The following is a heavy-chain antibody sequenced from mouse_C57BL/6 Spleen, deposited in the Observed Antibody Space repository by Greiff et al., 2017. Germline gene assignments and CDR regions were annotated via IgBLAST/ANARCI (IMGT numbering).Heavy chain of an antibody. CDR2: ISNLAYSI. Sequence: VQLQQSGGGLVQPGGSLKLSCAASGFTFSDYGMAWVRQAPRKGPEWVAFISNLAYSIYYADTVTGRFTISRENAKNTLYLEMSSLRSEDTAMYYCARSDGYSSWFAYWGQGTLVTVSA. CDR1: GFTFSDYG. CDR3: ARSDGYSSWFAY. J-gene: IGHJ3*01. V-gene: IGHV5-15*01. D-gene: IGHD2-3*01.